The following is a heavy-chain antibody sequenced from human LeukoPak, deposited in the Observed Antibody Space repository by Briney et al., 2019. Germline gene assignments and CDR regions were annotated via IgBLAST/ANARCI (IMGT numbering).Heavy chain of an antibody. CDR3: ARGGVYDYVWGSYRNNWFDP. D-gene: IGHD3-16*02. Sequence: SEPLSLTCTVSGGSISSYYWSWIRQPPGKALEGIGYNYYSGSTNYNPSLKSRVTISVDTSKNQFYLKLSSVTAADTAVYYCARGGVYDYVWGSYRNNWFDPWGQGTLVTVSS. CDR2: NYYSGST. CDR1: GGSISSYY. V-gene: IGHV4-59*01. J-gene: IGHJ5*02.